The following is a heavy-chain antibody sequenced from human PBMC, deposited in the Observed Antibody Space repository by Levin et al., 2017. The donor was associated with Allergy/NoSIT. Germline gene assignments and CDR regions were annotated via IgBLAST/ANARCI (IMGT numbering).Heavy chain of an antibody. CDR2: IKSNIYGGTT. D-gene: IGHD3-22*01. J-gene: IGHJ5*02. CDR1: GFRFGDSA. Sequence: QTLSLTCKASGFRFGDSAMGWFRQAPGKGLEWVGFIKSNIYGGTTDYSASVKGRFAISRDDSTSTVHLQRGRLQTEDKANYYCSKSEYYYDTGGYSWRRETLVTVSS. V-gene: IGHV3-49*03. CDR3: SKSEYYYDTGGYS.